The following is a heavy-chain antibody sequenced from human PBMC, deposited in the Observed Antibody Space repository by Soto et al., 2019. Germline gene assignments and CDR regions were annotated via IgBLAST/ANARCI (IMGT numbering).Heavy chain of an antibody. Sequence: QVQLQESGPGLVEPSETLSLTSPASGGPPTNYFWTWIRQSPGKGLEWIAYIRYSGKTDYNPSLKSRVTISLDTPKNQFSLKLTSVTAADTAMYYCARFQYTVVTPFDLWGQGTMVIVSS. J-gene: IGHJ3*01. V-gene: IGHV4-59*01. CDR1: GGPPTNYF. CDR3: ARFQYTVVTPFDL. CDR2: IRYSGKT. D-gene: IGHD2-21*02.